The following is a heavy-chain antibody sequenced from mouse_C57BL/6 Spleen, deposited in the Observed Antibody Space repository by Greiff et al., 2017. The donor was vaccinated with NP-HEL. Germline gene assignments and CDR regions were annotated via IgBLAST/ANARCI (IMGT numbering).Heavy chain of an antibody. J-gene: IGHJ3*01. CDR1: GFNIKDYY. CDR3: ARGGYYGSSFWFAY. D-gene: IGHD1-1*01. Sequence: EVRLQESGAELVKPGASVKLSCTASGFNIKDYYMHWVKQRTEQGLEWIGRIDPEDGETKYAPKFQGKATITADTSSNTAYLQLSSLTSEDTAVYYGARGGYYGSSFWFAYWGQGTLVTVSA. V-gene: IGHV14-2*01. CDR2: IDPEDGET.